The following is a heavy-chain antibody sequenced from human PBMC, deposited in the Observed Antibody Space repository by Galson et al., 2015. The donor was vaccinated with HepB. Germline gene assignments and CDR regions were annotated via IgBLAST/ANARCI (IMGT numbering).Heavy chain of an antibody. J-gene: IGHJ4*02. Sequence: SLRLSCAASGFTFSSYAMSWVRQAPGKGLEWVSAISGSGGSTYYADSVKGRFTISRDNSKNTLYLQMNSLRAEDTAVYYCAKVQGPDHLDSDIVVVPAASFDYWGQGTLVTVSS. CDR1: GFTFSSYA. CDR2: ISGSGGST. V-gene: IGHV3-23*01. CDR3: AKVQGPDHLDSDIVVVPAASFDY. D-gene: IGHD2-2*01.